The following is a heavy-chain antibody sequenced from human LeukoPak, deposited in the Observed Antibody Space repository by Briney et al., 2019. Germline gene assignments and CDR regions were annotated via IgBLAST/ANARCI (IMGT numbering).Heavy chain of an antibody. CDR2: IYHSGST. Sequence: ASETLSLTCTVSGYSISSGYYWGWIRQPPGKGLEWIGSIYHSGSTNYNPSLKSRVTISVDTSKNQFSLKLSSVTAADTAVYYCARSKYYYGSETYYNDYWGQGTLVTVSS. D-gene: IGHD3-10*01. CDR3: ARSKYYYGSETYYNDY. V-gene: IGHV4-38-2*02. CDR1: GYSISSGYY. J-gene: IGHJ4*02.